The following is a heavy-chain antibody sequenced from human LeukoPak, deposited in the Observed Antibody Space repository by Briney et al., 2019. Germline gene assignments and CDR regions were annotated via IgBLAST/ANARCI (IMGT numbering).Heavy chain of an antibody. CDR3: AKGYCSSTSCYDDSDAFDI. Sequence: GESLKISCKGPGYSFTSYWIGWVRQMPGQGLEWMGIIYHGDSDTRYSPAFQGQVTISADKSISTAYLQWSSLKASDTAMYYCAKGYCSSTSCYDDSDAFDIWGQGTMVTVSS. D-gene: IGHD2-2*01. CDR2: IYHGDSDT. V-gene: IGHV5-51*01. CDR1: GYSFTSYW. J-gene: IGHJ3*02.